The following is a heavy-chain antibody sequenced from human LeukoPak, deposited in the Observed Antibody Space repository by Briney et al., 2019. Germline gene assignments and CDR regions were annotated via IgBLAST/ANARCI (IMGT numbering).Heavy chain of an antibody. CDR3: AIGDL. CDR1: GFTFSSYG. CDR2: IWYDGSNK. V-gene: IGHV3-33*01. Sequence: GRSLRLSCAASGFTFSSYGMHWVSQAPGKGLEWVAVIWYDGSNKYYADSVKGRFTISRDNSKNTLYLQMSSLRAEDTAVYYCAIGDLWGQGTLVTVSS. J-gene: IGHJ5*02.